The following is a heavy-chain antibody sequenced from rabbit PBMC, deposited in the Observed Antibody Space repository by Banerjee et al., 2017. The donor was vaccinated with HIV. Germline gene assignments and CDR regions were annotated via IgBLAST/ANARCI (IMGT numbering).Heavy chain of an antibody. V-gene: IGHV1S43*01. D-gene: IGHD4-1*01. CDR1: GIDFSNYYY. J-gene: IGHJ6*01. CDR3: ARVSGGWAYGMDL. CDR2: INIGYHSA. Sequence: QEQLEESGGDLVKPEGSLTLTCTASGIDFSNYYYMCWVRQAPGKGLEWIGCINIGYHSAWYASWVNGRFTVTRSTSLNAATLQLNSLTAADTATYFCARVSGGWAYGMDLRGPGTLVTV.